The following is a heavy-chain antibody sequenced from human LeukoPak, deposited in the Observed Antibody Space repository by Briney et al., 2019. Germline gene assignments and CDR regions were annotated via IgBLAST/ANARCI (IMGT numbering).Heavy chain of an antibody. CDR1: GGTFTSFV. CDR3: ARDYRDYCSGTSCPYFDY. J-gene: IGHJ4*02. V-gene: IGHV1-69*04. CDR2: ILPSHDII. Sequence: SVKVSCKASGGTFTSFVINWVRQAPGQGLEWMGRILPSHDIINYAQKFQGRVSITADKSTSTAYMELRSLRSDDTAVYYCARDYRDYCSGTSCPYFDYWGQGTLVTVSS. D-gene: IGHD2-2*01.